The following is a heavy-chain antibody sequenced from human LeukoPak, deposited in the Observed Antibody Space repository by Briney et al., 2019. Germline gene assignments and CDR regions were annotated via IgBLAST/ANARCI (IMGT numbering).Heavy chain of an antibody. CDR1: GGSISSYY. CDR2: INHSGST. D-gene: IGHD1-26*01. J-gene: IGHJ4*02. V-gene: IGHV4-34*01. CDR3: ARGAWELLKYYFDY. Sequence: SETLSLTCTVSGGSISSYYWSWIRQPPGKGLEWIGEINHSGSTNYNPSLKSRVTISVDTSKNQFSLKLSSVTAADTAVYYCARGAWELLKYYFDYWGQGTLVTVSS.